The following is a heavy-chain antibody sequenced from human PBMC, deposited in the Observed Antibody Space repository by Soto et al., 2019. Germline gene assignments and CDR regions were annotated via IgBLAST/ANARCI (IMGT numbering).Heavy chain of an antibody. V-gene: IGHV1-8*01. CDR2: MNPNSGNT. J-gene: IGHJ4*02. D-gene: IGHD3-10*01. CDR3: AITHLRFGEHHY. CDR1: GYTFTSYD. Sequence: QVQLVQSGAEVKKPGASVKVSCKASGYTFTSYDINWVRQATGQGLEWMGWMNPNSGNTGYAQKFQGRVTXXRXXAISTAYMELSSLRSEDTAVYYCAITHLRFGEHHYWGQGTLVTVSS.